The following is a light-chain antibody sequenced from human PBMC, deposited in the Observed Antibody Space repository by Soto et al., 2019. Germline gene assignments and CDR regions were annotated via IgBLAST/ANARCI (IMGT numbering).Light chain of an antibody. CDR1: SSDVGGYNY. CDR2: DVS. Sequence: QPVLTQPASVSGSPGQSITISCTGTSSDVGGYNYVSWYQQHPGKAPKLMIYDVSNRPSGVSNRFSGSKSGNTASLTISGRQAEDEADYYCSSYTSSSTRGVFGGGTKLTVL. V-gene: IGLV2-14*01. J-gene: IGLJ2*01. CDR3: SSYTSSSTRGV.